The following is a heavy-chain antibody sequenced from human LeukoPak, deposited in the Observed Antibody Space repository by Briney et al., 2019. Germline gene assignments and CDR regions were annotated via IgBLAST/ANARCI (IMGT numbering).Heavy chain of an antibody. J-gene: IGHJ4*02. Sequence: PGESLKISCKGSGYRFTTYWIAWMRQMPGKGLEWMGIIYPGDSDTTYSPSFQGQVTISADKSISTAYLQWSSLKASDTALYYCARTRGYSGYDDDYWGQGTLVTVSS. CDR1: GYRFTTYW. D-gene: IGHD5-12*01. V-gene: IGHV5-51*01. CDR3: ARTRGYSGYDDDY. CDR2: IYPGDSDT.